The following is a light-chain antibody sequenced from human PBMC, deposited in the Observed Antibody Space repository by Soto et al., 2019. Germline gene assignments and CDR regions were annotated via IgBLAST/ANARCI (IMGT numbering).Light chain of an antibody. J-gene: IGLJ2*01. V-gene: IGLV2-14*01. Sequence: QSVLTQPASVSGSPGQSITISCTGTSSDVGGYNYVSWYQQHPGKAPKLMIYDVSNRPSGVSNRFSGSKSDNTASLTISGLQAEDEADYYCSSYTSSSPSVVFGGGTKLTVL. CDR3: SSYTSSSPSVV. CDR2: DVS. CDR1: SSDVGGYNY.